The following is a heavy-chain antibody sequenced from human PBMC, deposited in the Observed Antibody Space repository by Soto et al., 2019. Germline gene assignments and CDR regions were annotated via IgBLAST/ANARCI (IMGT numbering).Heavy chain of an antibody. J-gene: IGHJ4*02. V-gene: IGHV4-59*02. Sequence: SETLSLTCTVSGGSVSSYYWSWIRQSPGKGLEWIGYIYYSGSTKYKPSLKSRVTISVDTSRNQFSLKLSSVTAADTAVYYCARGKSGYDFGYWGQGTLVTVSS. CDR1: GGSVSSYY. CDR3: ARGKSGYDFGY. D-gene: IGHD5-12*01. CDR2: IYYSGST.